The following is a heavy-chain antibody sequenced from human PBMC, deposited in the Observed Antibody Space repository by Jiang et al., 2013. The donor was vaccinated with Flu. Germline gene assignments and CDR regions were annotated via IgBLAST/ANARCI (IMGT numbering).Heavy chain of an antibody. CDR1: GGSISSGGYY. D-gene: IGHD1-26*01. Sequence: GSGLVKPSQTLSLTCTVSGGSISSGGYYWSWIRQHPGKGLEWIGYIYYSGSTYYNPSLKSRVTISVDTSKNQFSLKLSSVTAADTAVYYCARVPRLVGASPYFDYWGQGPWSPSPQ. V-gene: IGHV4-31*03. J-gene: IGHJ4*02. CDR2: IYYSGST. CDR3: ARVPRLVGASPYFDY.